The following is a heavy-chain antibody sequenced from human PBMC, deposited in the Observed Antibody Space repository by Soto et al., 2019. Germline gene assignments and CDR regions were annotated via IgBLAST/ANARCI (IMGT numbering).Heavy chain of an antibody. J-gene: IGHJ4*02. V-gene: IGHV1-69*13. D-gene: IGHD4-17*01. CDR2: IIPIFGTA. CDR1: GGTFSSYA. CDR3: ARESTVVTPGLGY. Sequence: GASVKVSCKASGGTFSSYAISWVRQAPGQGLEWMGGIIPIFGTANYAQKFQGRVTITADESTSTAYMELSRLRSEDTAVYYCARESTVVTPGLGYWGQGTLVTVSS.